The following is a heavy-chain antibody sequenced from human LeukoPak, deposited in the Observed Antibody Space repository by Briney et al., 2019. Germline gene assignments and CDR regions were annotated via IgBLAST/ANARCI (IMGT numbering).Heavy chain of an antibody. D-gene: IGHD4-17*01. Sequence: PGGSLRLSCAASGFTFSSYGMHWVRQAPGKGLEWVAFIRYDGSNKYYADSVKGRITISRDNSKNTLYLQMNSLRAEDTAVYYCAKLMTTVTTGAFDIWGQGTMVTVSS. V-gene: IGHV3-30*02. CDR2: IRYDGSNK. CDR3: AKLMTTVTTGAFDI. CDR1: GFTFSSYG. J-gene: IGHJ3*02.